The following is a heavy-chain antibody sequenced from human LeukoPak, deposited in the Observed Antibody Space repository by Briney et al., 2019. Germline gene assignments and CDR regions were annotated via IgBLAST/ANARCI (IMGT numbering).Heavy chain of an antibody. J-gene: IGHJ1*01. CDR1: GGTFSSYA. V-gene: IGHV1-69*11. Sequence: SVKVSCKDSGGTFSSYAISWGRQAPGQGLEWMGRVIPILGTGNYAQTFQGRVTSITDESTTKAYMELSSLRSEDTAVYYCARGRVYYYDSSGYYVYFQHWGQGTLVTVSS. D-gene: IGHD3-22*01. CDR2: VIPILGTG. CDR3: ARGRVYYYDSSGYYVYFQH.